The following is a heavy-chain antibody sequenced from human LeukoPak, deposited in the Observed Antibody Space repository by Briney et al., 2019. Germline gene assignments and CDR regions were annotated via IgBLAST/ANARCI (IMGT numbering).Heavy chain of an antibody. V-gene: IGHV5-51*01. Sequence: GESLKISCKGSGYSFANYWIGWVRQMPGKGLEWMGIICPGDSDTRYSPSFQGQVTISADKSISTAYLQWSSLKASDTAMYYCARGSATGDNWFDPWGQGTLVTVSS. CDR3: ARGSATGDNWFDP. CDR1: GYSFANYW. CDR2: ICPGDSDT. J-gene: IGHJ5*02. D-gene: IGHD6-13*01.